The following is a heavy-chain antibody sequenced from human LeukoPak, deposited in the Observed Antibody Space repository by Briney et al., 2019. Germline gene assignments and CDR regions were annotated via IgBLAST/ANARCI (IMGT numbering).Heavy chain of an antibody. J-gene: IGHJ4*02. CDR1: GFTFRNYA. V-gene: IGHV3-23*01. D-gene: IGHD3-10*01. Sequence: GGSLRLSCAASGFTFRNYAMSWVRQAPGKGLEWVSAISASGGSTYYADSVEGRFTISRDSFKNTVSLQMSSLRAEDTAVYYCASVTMVRGPHFDYWGQGTLVTVSS. CDR2: ISASGGST. CDR3: ASVTMVRGPHFDY.